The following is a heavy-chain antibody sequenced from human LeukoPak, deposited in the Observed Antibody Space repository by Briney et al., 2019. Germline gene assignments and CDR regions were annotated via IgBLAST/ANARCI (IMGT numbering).Heavy chain of an antibody. J-gene: IGHJ5*02. CDR1: GFSLSTSGVG. D-gene: IGHD4-17*01. CDR2: IYWNDDK. V-gene: IGHV2-5*01. CDR3: AHEQNYGDYLPTANWFDP. Sequence: SGPTLVKPTQTLTLTCTFSGFSLSTSGVGVGWIRQPPGKALEWLALIYWNDDKRYSPSLKSRLTITKDTSKNQVVLTMTNMDPVDTATYYCAHEQNYGDYLPTANWFDPWGQGTLVTVSS.